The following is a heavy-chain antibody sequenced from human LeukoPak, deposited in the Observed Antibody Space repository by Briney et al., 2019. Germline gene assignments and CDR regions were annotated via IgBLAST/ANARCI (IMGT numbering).Heavy chain of an antibody. J-gene: IGHJ3*02. V-gene: IGHV4-61*02. CDR2: IYTSGST. CDR3: AGTYDFWSGYCAFDI. CDR1: GGSISSGSYY. Sequence: SQTLSLTCTVSGGSISSGSYYWSWIRQPAGKGLEWLGRIYTSGSTNYNPSLKSRVTISVDTSKNQFYLKLSSVTAADTAVYYCAGTYDFWSGYCAFDIWGQGTMVTVSS. D-gene: IGHD3-3*01.